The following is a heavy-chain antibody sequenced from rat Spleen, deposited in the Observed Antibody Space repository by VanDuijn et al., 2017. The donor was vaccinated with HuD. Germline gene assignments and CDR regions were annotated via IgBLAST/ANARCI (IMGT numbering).Heavy chain of an antibody. V-gene: IGHV5-29*01. CDR3: SRGNDYALDY. D-gene: IGHD1-10*01. CDR1: GFTFSNYD. J-gene: IGHJ2*01. Sequence: EVQLVESGGGLVQPGRSLKLSCAASGFTFSNYDMAWVRQAPTKGLEWFASISYDGSSTYYRDSVKGRFTISRDNAKSTLYLQMDSLRSEDTASYYCSRGNDYALDYWGQGVMVTVSS. CDR2: ISYDGSST.